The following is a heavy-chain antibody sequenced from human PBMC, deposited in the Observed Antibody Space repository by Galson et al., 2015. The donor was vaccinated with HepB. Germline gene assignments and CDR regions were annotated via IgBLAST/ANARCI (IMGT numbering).Heavy chain of an antibody. V-gene: IGHV3-20*01. Sequence: SLRLSCEASGFIFAAYGTHWVRQAPGKGLEWVAGINWNGGSTDYADSVKGRVTISRDNAKNSLYLQMNSLRAEDTALYHCARVMSGYESSGYYQAQDAVDIWGQGTMVIVSS. CDR3: ARVMSGYESSGYYQAQDAVDI. D-gene: IGHD3-22*01. CDR1: GFIFAAYG. J-gene: IGHJ3*02. CDR2: INWNGGST.